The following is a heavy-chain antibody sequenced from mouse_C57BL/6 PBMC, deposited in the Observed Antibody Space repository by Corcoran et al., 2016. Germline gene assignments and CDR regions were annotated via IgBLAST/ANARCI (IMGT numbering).Heavy chain of an antibody. J-gene: IGHJ2*01. D-gene: IGHD1-1*01. Sequence: EVQLQQSGPELVKPGASVKIPCKASGYTFTDYNMDWVKQSHGKSLEWIGDINPNNGGTIYNQKFKGKATLTVDKSSSTAYMELRSLTSEDTAVYYCARWGTTVVAPYFDYWGQGTTLTVSS. CDR1: GYTFTDYN. CDR2: INPNNGGT. V-gene: IGHV1-18*01. CDR3: ARWGTTVVAPYFDY.